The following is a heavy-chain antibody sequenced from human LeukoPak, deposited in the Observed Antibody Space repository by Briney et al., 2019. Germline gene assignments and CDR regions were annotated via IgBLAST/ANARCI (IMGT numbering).Heavy chain of an antibody. J-gene: IGHJ4*02. D-gene: IGHD2-2*01. V-gene: IGHV3-23*01. Sequence: QTGGSLRLSCAASGFTFSTYAMSWVRQAPGQGLECVSAISVSGGTTFYADYVKGRFTISRDNSKNTLFLQMDSLRAEDTAVYYCAKTLVPGRGRLDCWGQGTLVTVSS. CDR2: ISVSGGTT. CDR3: AKTLVPGRGRLDC. CDR1: GFTFSTYA.